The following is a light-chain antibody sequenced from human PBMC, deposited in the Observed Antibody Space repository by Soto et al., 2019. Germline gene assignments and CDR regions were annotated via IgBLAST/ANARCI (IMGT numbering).Light chain of an antibody. CDR1: SSNIGTNY. CDR2: RNN. Sequence: QSVLTQPPSASLTPGQRVTISCSGGSSNIGTNYVYWYQQLPGTAPKLLIYRNNLRPSGVPDRFSASKSGTSASLAISGLRSEDEADYFCAGWDDSLHGLLFGAGTKVTVL. V-gene: IGLV1-47*01. J-gene: IGLJ1*01. CDR3: AGWDDSLHGLL.